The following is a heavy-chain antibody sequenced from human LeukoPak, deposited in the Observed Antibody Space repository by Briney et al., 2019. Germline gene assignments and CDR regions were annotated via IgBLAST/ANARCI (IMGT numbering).Heavy chain of an antibody. CDR3: AGDRDNWNYDYYYGMDV. CDR2: IYSGGST. CDR1: GFTVSSDY. D-gene: IGHD1-20*01. Sequence: GGSLRLSCAASGFTVSSDYMSWVRQAPGKGLEWVSAIYSGGSTYYADSVKGRFTISRDNSKKTLYLQMNSLRAEDTAVYYCAGDRDNWNYDYYYGMDVWGQGTTVTVSS. J-gene: IGHJ6*02. V-gene: IGHV3-53*05.